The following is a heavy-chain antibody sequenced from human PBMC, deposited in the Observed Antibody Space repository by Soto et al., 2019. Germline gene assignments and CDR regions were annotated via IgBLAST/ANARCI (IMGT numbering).Heavy chain of an antibody. D-gene: IGHD3-16*01. CDR1: GFIFSGYG. J-gene: IGHJ4*02. CDR3: AKVDSFGASYGNLDY. V-gene: IGHV3-30*18. Sequence: GGSLRLSCAASGFIFSGYGMHWVRQAPGKGLEWVAIISYDGSNKYYADSVMGRFTISRDNSKNTMYLQMNSLGAEDTAVYYCAKVDSFGASYGNLDYWGQGTQVTVSS. CDR2: ISYDGSNK.